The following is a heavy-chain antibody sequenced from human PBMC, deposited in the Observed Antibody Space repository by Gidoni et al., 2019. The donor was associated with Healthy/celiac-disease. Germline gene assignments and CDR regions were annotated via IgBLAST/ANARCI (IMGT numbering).Heavy chain of an antibody. Sequence: QVQLVESGGGVVQPGRSLRLSCSASGFTFSSYAMYWVRQATGKGREWVAVISYDGSNHYYADSGKGRFTISRDNSKNTLYLQMNSLRAEDTAVYYCARGAAAGNQNWFDPWGQGTLVTVSS. CDR3: ARGAAAGNQNWFDP. D-gene: IGHD6-13*01. J-gene: IGHJ5*02. CDR2: ISYDGSNH. V-gene: IGHV3-30-3*01. CDR1: GFTFSSYA.